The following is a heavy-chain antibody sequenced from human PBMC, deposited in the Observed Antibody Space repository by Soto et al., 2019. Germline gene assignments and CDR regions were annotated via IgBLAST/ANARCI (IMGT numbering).Heavy chain of an antibody. J-gene: IGHJ5*02. V-gene: IGHV1-69*13. CDR2: IIPIFGTA. CDR3: AIGHGFDP. CDR1: GGSFSSYD. Sequence: SGKVSYQASGGSFSSYDINWVRQAPGQGLEWMGGIIPIFGTANYAQKFQGGVTITADESTSTAYVELSSLRSEDTAVYYCAIGHGFDPWGQGTLVTVSS.